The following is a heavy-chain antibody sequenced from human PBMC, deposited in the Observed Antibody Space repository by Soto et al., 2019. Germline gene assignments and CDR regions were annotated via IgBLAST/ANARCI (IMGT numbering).Heavy chain of an antibody. J-gene: IGHJ4*02. D-gene: IGHD3-10*01. V-gene: IGHV4-4*02. CDR3: ASEWFGEPSKFDY. CDR2: IHHDGST. CDR1: GGSISSTTW. Sequence: QVQLQESGPGLVKPSGTLSLTCAVSGGSISSTTWWSWVRQPPGKGLEWIGEIHHDGSTNYNPSLKSRVIISGDKSKNAYSLKVNSVAASDTAVYYCASEWFGEPSKFDYWGQGALVTDSS.